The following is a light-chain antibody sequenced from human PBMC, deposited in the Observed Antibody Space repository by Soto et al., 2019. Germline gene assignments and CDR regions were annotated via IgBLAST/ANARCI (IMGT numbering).Light chain of an antibody. V-gene: IGKV3-15*01. CDR1: QSISGN. CDR3: QRYDNWPLT. CDR2: HTS. J-gene: IGKJ4*01. Sequence: IVMTQATATLSVSPLESDTISCRASQSISGNVAWYQQKPGLAPRLLIYHTSTRATGVPARFSGSGSGTEFSLTISSLQSEDSAVYFCQRYDNWPLTFGGGTKVDIK.